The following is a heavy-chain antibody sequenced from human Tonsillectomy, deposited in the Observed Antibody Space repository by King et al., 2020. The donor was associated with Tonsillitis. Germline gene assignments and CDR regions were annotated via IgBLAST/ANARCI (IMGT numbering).Heavy chain of an antibody. V-gene: IGHV4-39*01. CDR2: INYSGRT. J-gene: IGHJ5*02. CDR1: GGTISSSSYY. CDR3: AGHPPNSGNYHAAWFGP. Sequence: QLQESGPGLVKSSETLSLTCTVSGGTISSSSYYWGWIRQPPGKGLEWIGSINYSGRTYFNPSLKSRVTISVDTSKNQFSLRLSSVTAADTAVYFCAGHPPNSGNYHAAWFGPWGQGTLVTVSS. D-gene: IGHD1-26*01.